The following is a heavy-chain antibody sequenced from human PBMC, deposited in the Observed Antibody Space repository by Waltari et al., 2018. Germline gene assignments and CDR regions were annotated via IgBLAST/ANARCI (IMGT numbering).Heavy chain of an antibody. CDR1: GFHFSSFW. CDR2: IKNYGSDS. Sequence: EVQLVESGGGLVQPGGSLRLTCAASGFHFSSFWMHWVRQVPGEGLGWVARIKNYGSDSGYADAVKGRFTISRDNAKNTLYLEMNSLRVEDTAVYYCAKDLHWGQSDYWGQGTLVTVSS. V-gene: IGHV3-74*01. CDR3: AKDLHWGQSDY. J-gene: IGHJ4*02. D-gene: IGHD3-16*01.